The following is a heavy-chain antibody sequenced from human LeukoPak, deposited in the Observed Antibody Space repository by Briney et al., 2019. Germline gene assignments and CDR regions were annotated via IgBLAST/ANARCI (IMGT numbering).Heavy chain of an antibody. D-gene: IGHD2-15*01. CDR1: GFTFSDYY. CDR2: ISSSGSTI. J-gene: IGHJ3*02. Sequence: AGGSLRLSCAASGFTFSDYYMSWIRQAPGKGLEGCSYISSSGSTIYYADSVKGRFTISRDNAKNSLYLQMTSLRAEDTAVYYCARDPRIVAPPDAFDIWGQGTMVTVSS. V-gene: IGHV3-11*01. CDR3: ARDPRIVAPPDAFDI.